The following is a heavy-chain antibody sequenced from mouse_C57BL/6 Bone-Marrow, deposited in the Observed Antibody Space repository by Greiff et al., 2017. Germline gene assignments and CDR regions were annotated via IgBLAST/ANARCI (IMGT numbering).Heavy chain of an antibody. CDR1: GYTFTSYW. Sequence: QVQLQQPGAELVKPGASVKMSCKASGYTFTSYWITWVKQRPGQGLEWIGDIYPGSGSTNYNEKFKSKAKLTVDTSSSTADMQLSILTSEDSAVYYCARGAYYYGSLDYWGQGTTLTVSS. V-gene: IGHV1-55*01. J-gene: IGHJ2*01. CDR3: ARGAYYYGSLDY. D-gene: IGHD1-1*01. CDR2: IYPGSGST.